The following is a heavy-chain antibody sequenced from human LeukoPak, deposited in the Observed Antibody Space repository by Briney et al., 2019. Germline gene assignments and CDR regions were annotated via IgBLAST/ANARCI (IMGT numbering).Heavy chain of an antibody. CDR1: GGSISSYY. J-gene: IGHJ5*02. V-gene: IGHV4-59*01. Sequence: PSETLSLTCTVSGGSISSYYWSWIRQPPGKGLEWIGYIYYSGSTSYNPSLKSRVTISVDTSKNQFSLKLSSVTAADTAVYYCARDRGDYGDFNWFDPWGQGTLSPSPQ. CDR2: IYYSGST. D-gene: IGHD4-17*01. CDR3: ARDRGDYGDFNWFDP.